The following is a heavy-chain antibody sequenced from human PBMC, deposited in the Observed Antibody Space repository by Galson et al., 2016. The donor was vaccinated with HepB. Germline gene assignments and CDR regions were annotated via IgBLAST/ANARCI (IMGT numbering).Heavy chain of an antibody. CDR2: ISAYNGNT. CDR3: ASESGGTTGRGDPRGPGLQGRVTRTTDTSTSTASMERRSVRSDDTAVYYCARESGVTTGWFDP. V-gene: IGHV1-18*01. CDR1: GYTFTSYG. J-gene: IGHJ5*02. Sequence: SVKVSCKASGYTFTSYGISWVRQAPGQGLEWMGWISAYNGNTNYAQKLQGRVTMTTDTSTSTAYMELRSLRSDDTAGDSCASESGGTTGRGDPRGPGLQGRVTRTTDTSTSTASMERRSVRSDDTAVYYCARESGVTTGWFDPWGQGTLVTVSS. D-gene: IGHD1-14*01.